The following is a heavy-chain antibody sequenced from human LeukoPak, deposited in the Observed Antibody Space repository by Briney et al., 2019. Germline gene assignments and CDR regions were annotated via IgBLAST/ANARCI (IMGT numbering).Heavy chain of an antibody. J-gene: IGHJ4*02. CDR2: IYTNGNT. CDR3: ARALATNLLDY. V-gene: IGHV4-61*02. CDR1: GGSFSSGSYY. D-gene: IGHD5-12*01. Sequence: PSETLSLTCTGSGGSFSSGSYYWSWIRQPAGKGLECIGRIYTNGNTIYNPSLKSRVTISIDTSKKQFSLKLTSVTAADTALYFCARALATNLLDYWGQGTLVTDSS.